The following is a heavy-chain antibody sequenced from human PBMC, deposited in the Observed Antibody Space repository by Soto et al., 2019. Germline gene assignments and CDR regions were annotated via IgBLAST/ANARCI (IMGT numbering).Heavy chain of an antibody. CDR2: INHSGST. CDR1: GGSFSGYY. D-gene: IGHD3-10*01. Sequence: LSETLSLTCAVYGGSFSGYYWSWIRQPPGKGLEWIGEINHSGSTNYNPSLKSRVTISVDTSKNQFSLKLSSVTAADTAVYYCARERAYYYGSGSYSSGWFDFWGQGTLVTVAS. CDR3: ARERAYYYGSGSYSSGWFDF. V-gene: IGHV4-34*01. J-gene: IGHJ5*01.